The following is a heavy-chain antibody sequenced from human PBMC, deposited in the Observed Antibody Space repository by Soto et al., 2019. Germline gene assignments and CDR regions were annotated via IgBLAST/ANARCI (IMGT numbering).Heavy chain of an antibody. Sequence: QVRLQESGPRLVKPSETLSLTCTVSGGSIRNYYWSWIRQPPGKRLEWIAYVYYYGHTYYNPALESRTTISVDTSNNQFSRRLTSLTAADTAVYYSARDVRKVFDYWGEGALVTVSS. CDR1: GGSIRNYY. V-gene: IGHV4-59*01. CDR3: ARDVRKVFDY. CDR2: VYYYGHT. J-gene: IGHJ4*02.